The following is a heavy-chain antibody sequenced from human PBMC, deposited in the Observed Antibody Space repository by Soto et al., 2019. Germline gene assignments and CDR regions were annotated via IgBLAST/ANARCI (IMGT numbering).Heavy chain of an antibody. Sequence: EVQLVESGGGLVQPGGSLRLSCAASAFTFSGYWMKWVRQAPGQGLEWVATTNEDGSAKYYVDSVKGRFTISRDNAKNSLSLQMNSLRAEDTAVYYCARDDGDYWGQGILVTVAS. V-gene: IGHV3-7*01. CDR2: TNEDGSAK. J-gene: IGHJ4*02. CDR3: ARDDGDY. CDR1: AFTFSGYW.